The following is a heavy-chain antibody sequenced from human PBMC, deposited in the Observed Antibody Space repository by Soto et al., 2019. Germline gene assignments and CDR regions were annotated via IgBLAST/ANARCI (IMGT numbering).Heavy chain of an antibody. V-gene: IGHV1-8*02. D-gene: IGHD1-26*01. CDR2: MNPNSGKP. CDR3: AREKVGAVDY. J-gene: IGHJ4*02. Sequence: QVQLVQSGAEVKKPGASVKVSCKASGYTFTSYDINWVRQATGQGLEWMGGMNPNSGKPGYAQKFQGGVTMTRNTSRSTAYMELSSLRSEDTSVYYCAREKVGAVDYWGQGTLVTVSS. CDR1: GYTFTSYD.